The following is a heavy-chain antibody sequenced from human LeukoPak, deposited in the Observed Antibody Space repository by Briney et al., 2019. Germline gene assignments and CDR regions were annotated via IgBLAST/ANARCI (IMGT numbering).Heavy chain of an antibody. V-gene: IGHV5-51*01. CDR3: ARDAMSNFYSFDI. CDR1: GYSFTSYW. J-gene: IGHJ3*02. CDR2: IYPGDSDT. Sequence: GESLKISCKGSGYSFTSYWIGWVRQMPGKGLEWMGIIYPGDSDTRYSPSFQGQVTISVDKSISTAYLQWSSLKASDTAMYYCARDAMSNFYSFDIWGQGTMVTVSS. D-gene: IGHD2-2*01.